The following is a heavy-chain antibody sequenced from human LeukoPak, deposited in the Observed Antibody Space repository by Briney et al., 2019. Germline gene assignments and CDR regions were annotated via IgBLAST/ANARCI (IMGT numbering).Heavy chain of an antibody. Sequence: GGSLRLSCAASGFSVNNNYMNWVRQAPGKGLEWVSIIYNEGTTFYTDSVRGRFAISRDDSKNTIYLLMNSLRAEDTAIYYCTRDSIHTYWGQGALATVSS. CDR2: IYNEGTT. J-gene: IGHJ4*02. CDR3: TRDSIHTY. CDR1: GFSVNNNY. V-gene: IGHV3-66*01.